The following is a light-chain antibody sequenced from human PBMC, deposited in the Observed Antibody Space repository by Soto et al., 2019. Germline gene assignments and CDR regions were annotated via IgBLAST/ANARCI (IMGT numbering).Light chain of an antibody. CDR3: QQYNNWPQT. CDR1: QSVSSN. Sequence: EIVMTQSPSTLAVSPGERATLSCRASQSVSSNLAWYQQEPGQAPRLLIYGASTRATGIPARFSGSGSGTEFTLTISSLQSEDIAVYYCQQYNNWPQTFGQGTKV. CDR2: GAS. J-gene: IGKJ1*01. V-gene: IGKV3-15*01.